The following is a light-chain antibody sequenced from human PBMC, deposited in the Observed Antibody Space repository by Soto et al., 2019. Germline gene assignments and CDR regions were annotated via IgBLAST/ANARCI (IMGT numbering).Light chain of an antibody. J-gene: IGLJ3*02. CDR3: LSYTSANTRV. CDR1: NSNIGAGSG. V-gene: IGLV1-40*01. CDR2: ANT. Sequence: QSVLTQPPSVTGAPGQRVTISCTGNNSNIGAGSGVNWYQQFPDKAPKLLIYANTHRPSGVPDRFSGSTSATSASLAITGLQTQDEADYYCLSYTSANTRVFGGGTKLTVL.